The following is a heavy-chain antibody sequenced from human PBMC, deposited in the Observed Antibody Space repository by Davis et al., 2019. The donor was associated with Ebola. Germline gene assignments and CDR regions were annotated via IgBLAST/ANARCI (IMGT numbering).Heavy chain of an antibody. Sequence: GESLKISCAASGFTFSSHWMHWVRQVPGKGLVWVSRIKTDGSMMGYGESVQGRFTISRDNAKNTVYLQMNSLKAEDTAVYYCTRDFDRVREWGQGTLVTVSS. J-gene: IGHJ4*02. CDR3: TRDFDRVRE. V-gene: IGHV3-74*01. CDR1: GFTFSSHW. D-gene: IGHD3-22*01. CDR2: IKTDGSMM.